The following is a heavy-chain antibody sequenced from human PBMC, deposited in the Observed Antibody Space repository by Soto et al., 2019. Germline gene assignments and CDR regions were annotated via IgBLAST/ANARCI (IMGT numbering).Heavy chain of an antibody. CDR3: ARDQPHSSSAREGYYFHY. J-gene: IGHJ4*02. CDR2: IIPIFGTA. Sequence: QVQLVQSGAEVKKPGSSVKVSCKASGGTFSSYAISWVRQAPGQGLEWMGGIIPIFGTANYAQKFQGRVTITADESTSTASMELSSLRSEDTAVYYCARDQPHSSSAREGYYFHYWGQGTLVTVSS. V-gene: IGHV1-69*01. CDR1: GGTFSSYA. D-gene: IGHD6-6*01.